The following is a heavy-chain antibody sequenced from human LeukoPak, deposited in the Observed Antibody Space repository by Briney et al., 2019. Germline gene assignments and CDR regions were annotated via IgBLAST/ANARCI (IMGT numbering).Heavy chain of an antibody. CDR3: AKDSGVDTAMVGSFDY. D-gene: IGHD5-18*01. V-gene: IGHV3-30*02. J-gene: IGHJ4*02. CDR1: GFTFSSYG. Sequence: GGSLRLSCAASGFTFSSYGMHWVRQAPGKGLGWVAVIWSGGSKKYYADSVKGRFPISRDNSKNTLYLQMNSLRAEDTAVYYCAKDSGVDTAMVGSFDYWGQGTLVTVSS. CDR2: IWSGGSKK.